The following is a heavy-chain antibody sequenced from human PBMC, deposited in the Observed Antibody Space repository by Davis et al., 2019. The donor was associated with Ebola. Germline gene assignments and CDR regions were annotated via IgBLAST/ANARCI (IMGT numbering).Heavy chain of an antibody. CDR1: GYTFTSYA. Sequence: AASVKVSCKASGYTFTSYAMHWVRQAPGQRLEWMGWINAGNGNTKYSQKFQGRVTITRDTSASTAYMELSSLRSEDTAVYYCATSMVRGALGYYYGMDVWGQGTTVIVSS. CDR3: ATSMVRGALGYYYGMDV. D-gene: IGHD3-10*01. CDR2: INAGNGNT. V-gene: IGHV1-3*01. J-gene: IGHJ6*02.